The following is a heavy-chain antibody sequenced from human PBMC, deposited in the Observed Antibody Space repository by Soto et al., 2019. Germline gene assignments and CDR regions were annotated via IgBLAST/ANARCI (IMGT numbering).Heavy chain of an antibody. D-gene: IGHD3-3*01. J-gene: IGHJ6*02. CDR3: ARDWGDFWSGLYYYYYGMDV. CDR2: IWYDGSNK. V-gene: IGHV3-33*01. CDR1: GFTFSSYG. Sequence: GSLRLSCAASGFTFSSYGMHWVRQAPGKGLEWVAVIWYDGSNKYYADSVKGRFTISRDNSKNTLYLQMNSLRAEDTAVYYCARDWGDFWSGLYYYYYGMDVWGQGTTVTVSS.